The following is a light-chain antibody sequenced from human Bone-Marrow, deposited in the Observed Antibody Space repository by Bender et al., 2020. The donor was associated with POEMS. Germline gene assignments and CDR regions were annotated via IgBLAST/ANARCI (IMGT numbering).Light chain of an antibody. CDR2: NNS. CDR1: SSKFGSYP. J-gene: IGLJ3*02. Sequence: QSVLTQPPSASGTPGQRVTISCSGSSSKFGSYPVNWYQQLPGAAPKLVIFNNSQRPSGVPDRFSGSNSGTSASLAISGLLSDDEADFCCATGDDSMNGWVFGGGAKLTVL. V-gene: IGLV1-44*01. CDR3: ATGDDSMNGWV.